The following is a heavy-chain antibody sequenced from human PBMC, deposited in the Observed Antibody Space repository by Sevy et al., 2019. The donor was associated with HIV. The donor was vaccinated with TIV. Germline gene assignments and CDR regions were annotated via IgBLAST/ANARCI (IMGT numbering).Heavy chain of an antibody. Sequence: RGSLRLSCAASGFTFSNHGMHWVRQAPGKGLEWVAFIRYDGSEQYYTESVKGRFTISRDSSKNMLYLQMNSLRPEDTALYYCAKDRKVLLVVYAIPFDAFDFWGQGTMVTVSS. CDR2: IRYDGSEQ. V-gene: IGHV3-30*02. D-gene: IGHD2-8*02. CDR1: GFTFSNHG. CDR3: AKDRKVLLVVYAIPFDAFDF. J-gene: IGHJ3*01.